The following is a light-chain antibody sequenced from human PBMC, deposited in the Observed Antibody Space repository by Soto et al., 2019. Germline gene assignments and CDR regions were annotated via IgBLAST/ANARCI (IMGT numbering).Light chain of an antibody. V-gene: IGLV2-14*01. CDR1: SSHVGGYNY. Sequence: QSALTQPASVSGSPGQSITISCTGTSSHVGGYNYVSRYQQHPGKAPKLMIYDVSNRPSGVSNRFSGSKSGNTASLTISGLQAEDEADYYCSSYTSSSTLYVFGTGTKLTVL. CDR3: SSYTSSSTLYV. J-gene: IGLJ1*01. CDR2: DVS.